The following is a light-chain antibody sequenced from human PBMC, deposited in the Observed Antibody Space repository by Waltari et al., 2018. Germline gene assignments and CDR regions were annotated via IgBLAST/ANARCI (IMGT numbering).Light chain of an antibody. V-gene: IGKV1-39*01. CDR2: AAS. CDR1: QTIDVY. CDR3: QQSLDSPYT. Sequence: DIQMTQSPSSLSASVGDTVTISCRASQTIDVYLNWYQQQPGNAPNLLIYAASTLLIGVPSRFSGFGSETEFTLTITGLQPEEFATYYCQQSLDSPYTFGQGTRLEI. J-gene: IGKJ2*01.